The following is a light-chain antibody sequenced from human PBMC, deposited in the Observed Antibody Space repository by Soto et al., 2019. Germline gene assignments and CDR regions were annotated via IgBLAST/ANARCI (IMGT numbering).Light chain of an antibody. CDR1: QSVSSN. V-gene: IGKV3-15*01. CDR2: GAS. J-gene: IGKJ1*01. CDR3: QQHNNGPWT. Sequence: GARASITCRASQSVSSNLAWYQQKPGQAPRLLIYGASTRATGIPARFSCSGSGTEFTLTISSLHSEDFALYNCQQHNNGPWTFGEGTKVEIK.